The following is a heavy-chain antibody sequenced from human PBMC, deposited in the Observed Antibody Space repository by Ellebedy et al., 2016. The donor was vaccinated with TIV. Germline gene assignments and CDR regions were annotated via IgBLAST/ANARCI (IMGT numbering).Heavy chain of an antibody. CDR2: FIPIFGTA. Sequence: AASVKVSCKASGGTFYNFGINWVRQAPGQGREGMGRFIPIFGTADYAQKFQGRVTMTADGSTNTAYMELSSLRSEDTATYYCARRGGSNGMDVWGQGTTVTVSS. V-gene: IGHV1-69*13. D-gene: IGHD3-16*01. CDR3: ARRGGSNGMDV. CDR1: GGTFYNFG. J-gene: IGHJ6*02.